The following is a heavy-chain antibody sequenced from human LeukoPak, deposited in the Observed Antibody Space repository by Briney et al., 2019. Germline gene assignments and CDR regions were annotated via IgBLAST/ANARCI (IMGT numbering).Heavy chain of an antibody. D-gene: IGHD3-9*01. Sequence: GGSLRLSCAASGFTFINYAMSWVRQAPGKGLEWVSAILGSGRSAYYADSVKGRFTISRDNSKNSLFLQMNSLRVEDTALYYCSKWGDYDVLTGYYDSDFWGQGTLVTVSA. J-gene: IGHJ4*02. CDR3: SKWGDYDVLTGYYDSDF. CDR1: GFTFINYA. CDR2: ILGSGRSA. V-gene: IGHV3-23*01.